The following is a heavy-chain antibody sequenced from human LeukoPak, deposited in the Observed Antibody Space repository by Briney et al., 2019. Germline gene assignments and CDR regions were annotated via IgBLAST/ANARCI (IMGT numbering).Heavy chain of an antibody. Sequence: SETLSLTCTVSGGSISSYYWTWIRQPPGRGLEWIGYIYYSGSTNYNPSLKSRLTISVDTSKNQFSLKLSSVTAADTAVFYCARLRGNYFPDYWGQGTLVTVSS. V-gene: IGHV4-59*01. J-gene: IGHJ4*02. CDR1: GGSISSYY. CDR3: ARLRGNYFPDY. CDR2: IYYSGST. D-gene: IGHD4-11*01.